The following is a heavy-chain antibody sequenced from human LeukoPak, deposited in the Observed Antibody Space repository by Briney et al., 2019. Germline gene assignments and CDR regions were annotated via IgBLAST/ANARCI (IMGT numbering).Heavy chain of an antibody. D-gene: IGHD6-6*01. CDR3: ARDRSIAARYDAFDI. CDR2: INPNSGGT. Sequence: ASVKVSCKASGYTFTGYYMHWVRQAPGQGLEWMGWINPNSGGTIYAQKFQGRVTMTRDTSISTAYMELSRLRSDDTAVYYCARDRSIAARYDAFDIWGQGTMVTVSS. V-gene: IGHV1-2*02. J-gene: IGHJ3*02. CDR1: GYTFTGYY.